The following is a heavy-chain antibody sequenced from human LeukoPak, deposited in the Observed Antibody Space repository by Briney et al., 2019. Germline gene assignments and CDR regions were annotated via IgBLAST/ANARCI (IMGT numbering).Heavy chain of an antibody. J-gene: IGHJ4*02. CDR1: GGSVSGDY. CDR2: IHYTAGT. D-gene: IGHD2-21*01. V-gene: IGHV4-59*02. Sequence: PSETLSLTCTASGGSVSGDYWSWIRQSPSKGLEWVGYIHYTAGTNYNPSLKSRVTMSVDTSKNQFSLRLRSMTAADTAVYYCARLQGDSTAIFDYWGQGTLVSVSS. CDR3: ARLQGDSTAIFDY.